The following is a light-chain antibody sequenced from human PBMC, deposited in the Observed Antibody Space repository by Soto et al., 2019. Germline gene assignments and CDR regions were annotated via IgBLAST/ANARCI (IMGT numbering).Light chain of an antibody. V-gene: IGLV4-69*01. CDR2: LNSDGSH. J-gene: IGLJ2*01. CDR3: HTWGTGIPVV. CDR1: SGHSSYA. Sequence: QPVLTQSPSASASLGASVKLTCTLSSGHSSYAIAWHQQQPEKGPRYLMKLNSDGSHSKGDGIPDRFSGSSSGAERYLTISSLQSEDEADYYCHTWGTGIPVVFGGGTKVTVL.